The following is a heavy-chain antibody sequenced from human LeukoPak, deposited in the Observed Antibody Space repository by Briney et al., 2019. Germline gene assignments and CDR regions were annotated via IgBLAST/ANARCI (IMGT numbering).Heavy chain of an antibody. CDR2: ISWNSGKT. CDR1: GITFDDYA. V-gene: IGHV3-9*01. D-gene: IGHD3-3*01. CDR3: ARDRVGILEWPYRDDAFDI. J-gene: IGHJ3*02. Sequence: SGGSLRLSCEASGITFDDYAMYWVRQAPGKGLEWVAGISWNSGKTVYADSVRGRFTISRDNAKNSLYLQMNSLRAEDTALYYCARDRVGILEWPYRDDAFDIWGQGTMVTVSS.